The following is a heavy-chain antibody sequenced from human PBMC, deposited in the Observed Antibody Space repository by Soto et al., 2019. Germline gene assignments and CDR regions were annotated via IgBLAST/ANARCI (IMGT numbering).Heavy chain of an antibody. CDR2: IYPVDSDT. Sequence: GESLKISCKGSGYSFTSYWIGWVRQMPGKGLEWMGIIYPVDSDTRYSPSFQGQVTISADKSISTAYLQWSSLKASDTAMYYCARHVGYDFWSGYYSSLDPWGQGTLVTVSS. J-gene: IGHJ5*02. CDR1: GYSFTSYW. V-gene: IGHV5-51*01. CDR3: ARHVGYDFWSGYYSSLDP. D-gene: IGHD3-3*01.